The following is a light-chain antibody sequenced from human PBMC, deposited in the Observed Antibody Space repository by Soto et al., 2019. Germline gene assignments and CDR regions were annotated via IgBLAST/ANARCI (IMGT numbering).Light chain of an antibody. CDR2: RAS. CDR3: QQYDSYPYT. J-gene: IGKJ2*01. CDR1: HSVSSS. V-gene: IGKV1-5*03. Sequence: DIQMTQSPSTLSASVDDRATISCRASHSVSSSLAWHQQKPGKAPKLLIYRASTIETGFPARFSGSGSGTEFTLTISSLQSDDFAVYYCQQYDSYPYTFGQGTKVEIK.